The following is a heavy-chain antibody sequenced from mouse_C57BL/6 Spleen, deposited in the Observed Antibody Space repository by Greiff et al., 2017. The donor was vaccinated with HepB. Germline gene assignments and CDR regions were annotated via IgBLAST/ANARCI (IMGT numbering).Heavy chain of an antibody. CDR2: IHPNSGST. CDR1: GYTFTSYW. CDR3: ARDGNYEGYAMDY. D-gene: IGHD2-1*01. J-gene: IGHJ4*01. Sequence: VQLQESGAELVKPGASVKLSCKASGYTFTSYWMHWVKQRPGQGLEWIGMIHPNSGSTNYNEKFKSKATLTVDKSSSTAYMQLSSLTSEDSAVYYCARDGNYEGYAMDYWGQGTSVTVSS. V-gene: IGHV1-64*01.